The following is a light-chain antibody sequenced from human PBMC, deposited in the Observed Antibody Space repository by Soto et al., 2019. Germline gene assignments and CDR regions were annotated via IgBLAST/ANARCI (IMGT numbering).Light chain of an antibody. Sequence: IALTQSPGTLSLSPGERATLSCRASQSVSSSYLAWYQQKPGQAPRLLIYGASSRATGIPDRFSGSGSGTDFTLTISRLEPEDFAVYYCQQYGSSPTTFAQGTRLEIK. CDR2: GAS. V-gene: IGKV3-20*01. CDR3: QQYGSSPTT. CDR1: QSVSSSY. J-gene: IGKJ5*01.